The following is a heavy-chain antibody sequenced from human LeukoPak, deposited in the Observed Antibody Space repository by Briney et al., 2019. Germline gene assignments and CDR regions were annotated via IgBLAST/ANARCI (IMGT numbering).Heavy chain of an antibody. Sequence: GGSLRLSCAASGFTVSSNYMSWVRQAPGKGLEWVSVIYSGGSTYYADSVKGRFTISRDNSKNTLYLQMNSLRAEDTAVYYCARGRKYCSSTSCYAPYYYYMDVWGKGTTVTISS. CDR1: GFTVSSNY. CDR3: ARGRKYCSSTSCYAPYYYYMDV. CDR2: IYSGGST. V-gene: IGHV3-53*01. D-gene: IGHD2-2*01. J-gene: IGHJ6*03.